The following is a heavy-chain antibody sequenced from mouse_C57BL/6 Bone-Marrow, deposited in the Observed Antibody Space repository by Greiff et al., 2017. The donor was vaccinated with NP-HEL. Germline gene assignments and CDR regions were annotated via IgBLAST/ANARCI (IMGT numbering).Heavy chain of an antibody. CDR3: ARPYYYGSSYGFAY. J-gene: IGHJ3*01. V-gene: IGHV5-17*01. D-gene: IGHD1-1*01. CDR2: ISSGSSTI. CDR1: GFTFSDYG. Sequence: EVKLMESGGGLVKPGGSLKLSCAASGFTFSDYGMHWVRQAPEKGLEWVAYISSGSSTIYYADTVKGRFTISRDNAKNTLFMQMTSLRSDDTAMYSCARPYYYGSSYGFAYWGQGTLVTVSA.